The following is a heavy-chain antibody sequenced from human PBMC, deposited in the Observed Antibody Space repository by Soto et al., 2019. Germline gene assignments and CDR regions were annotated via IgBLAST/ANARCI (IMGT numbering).Heavy chain of an antibody. V-gene: IGHV4-34*01. CDR1: GGSFSGYY. CDR2: INHSGST. Sequence: PSETLSLTCAVYGGSFSGYYWSWIRQPPGKXLEWIGEINHSGSTNYNPSLKSRVTISVDTSKNQFSLKLSSVTAADTAVYYCARGGSQYYDFWSGYSYDYWGQGTLVTVSS. CDR3: ARGGSQYYDFWSGYSYDY. D-gene: IGHD3-3*01. J-gene: IGHJ4*02.